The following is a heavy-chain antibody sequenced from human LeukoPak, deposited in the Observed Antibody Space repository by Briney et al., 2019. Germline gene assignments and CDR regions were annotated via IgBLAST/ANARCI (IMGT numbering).Heavy chain of an antibody. CDR1: GFTVSSNY. V-gene: IGHV3-66*01. CDR3: ARTVAGPFDY. CDR2: IYSGGST. J-gene: IGHJ4*02. D-gene: IGHD6-19*01. Sequence: PGGSLGLSCAASGFTVSSNYMSWVRQAPGKGLEWVSVIYSGGSTYYADSVKGRFTISRDNSKNTLYLQMNSLRAEDTAVYYCARTVAGPFDYWGQGTLVTVSS.